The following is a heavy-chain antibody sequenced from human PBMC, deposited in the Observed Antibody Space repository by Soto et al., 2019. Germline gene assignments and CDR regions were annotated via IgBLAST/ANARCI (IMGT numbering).Heavy chain of an antibody. J-gene: IGHJ6*03. CDR1: GFTLGNAW. CDR2: IKRKTDVGTA. Sequence: EVQLVESGGGLVKPGGSLRLSCAVSGFTLGNAWMTWVRQAPGKGLEWVGRIKRKTDVGTADYAAPVKGRFTISRDDSKNTLYLQMNSLKTEDTAVYYCTTEAVEYCSSISCSGYMDVWGKGTTVTVSS. V-gene: IGHV3-15*01. D-gene: IGHD2-2*01. CDR3: TTEAVEYCSSISCSGYMDV.